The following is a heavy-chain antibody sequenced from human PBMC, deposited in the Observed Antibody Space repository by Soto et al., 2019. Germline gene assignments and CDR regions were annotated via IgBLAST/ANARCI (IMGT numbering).Heavy chain of an antibody. D-gene: IGHD2-2*01. J-gene: IGHJ3*02. CDR1: GFTFSSYA. Sequence: QVQLVESGGGVVQPGRSLRLSCAASGFTFSSYAMHWVRQAPGKGLEWVAVISYDGSNKYYADSVKGRFTISRDNSNNTLYLHMNSLRAEDTAVYYCARGPRYCSSTSCGKVAFDIWGQGTMVTVSS. V-gene: IGHV3-30-3*01. CDR3: ARGPRYCSSTSCGKVAFDI. CDR2: ISYDGSNK.